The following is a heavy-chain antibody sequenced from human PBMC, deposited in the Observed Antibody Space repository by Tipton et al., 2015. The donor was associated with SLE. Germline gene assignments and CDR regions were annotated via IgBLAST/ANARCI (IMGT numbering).Heavy chain of an antibody. V-gene: IGHV4-34*01. Sequence: TLSLTCAVYGVSFSGYYWSWIRQPPGRGLEWIGEINHSGSTNYNPSLKSRVTISLDTSKNQLSLKLSSVTAADTAVYYCARGGIVVVTAIPFDYWGQGTLVTVSS. D-gene: IGHD2-21*02. CDR1: GVSFSGYY. CDR3: ARGGIVVVTAIPFDY. J-gene: IGHJ4*02. CDR2: INHSGST.